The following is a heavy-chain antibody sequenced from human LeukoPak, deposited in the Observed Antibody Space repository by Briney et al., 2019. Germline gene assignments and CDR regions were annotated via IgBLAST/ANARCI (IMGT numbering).Heavy chain of an antibody. J-gene: IGHJ4*02. V-gene: IGHV3-30*18. Sequence: GGSLRLSCAASGFTFSGYEMNWVRQAPGKGLEWVAVISYDGSNKYYADSVKGRFTISRDNSKNTLYLQMNSLRAEDTAVYYCAKDFYGGSYERCPGDYWGQGTLVTVSS. CDR3: AKDFYGGSYERCPGDY. CDR2: ISYDGSNK. CDR1: GFTFSGYE. D-gene: IGHD1-26*01.